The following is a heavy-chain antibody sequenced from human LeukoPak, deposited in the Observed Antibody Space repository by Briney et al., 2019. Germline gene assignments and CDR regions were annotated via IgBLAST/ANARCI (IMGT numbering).Heavy chain of an antibody. J-gene: IGHJ3*02. Sequence: SQTLSLTCTVSGGSISSGGYYWSWIRQHPGKGLEWIAYIYYTGSTYYNPSLKSRLTISVDRSKNQFSLGLSSMTAADTAVYYCARVPSVIDAFDIWGQGTMVTVSS. CDR2: IYYTGST. CDR1: GGSISSGGYY. D-gene: IGHD2-21*01. CDR3: ARVPSVIDAFDI. V-gene: IGHV4-31*03.